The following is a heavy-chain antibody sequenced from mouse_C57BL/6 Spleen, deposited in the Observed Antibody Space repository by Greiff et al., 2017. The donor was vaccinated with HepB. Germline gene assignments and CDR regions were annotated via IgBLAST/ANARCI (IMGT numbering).Heavy chain of an antibody. CDR1: GYAFSSSW. V-gene: IGHV1-82*01. CDR2: IYPGDGDT. Sequence: VQRVESGPELVKPGASVKISCKASGYAFSSSWMNWVKQRPGKGLEWIGRIYPGDGDTNYNGKFKGKATLTADKSSSTAYMQLSSLTSEDSAVYFCARRTAQATIDYWGQGTTLTVSS. J-gene: IGHJ2*01. CDR3: ARRTAQATIDY. D-gene: IGHD3-2*02.